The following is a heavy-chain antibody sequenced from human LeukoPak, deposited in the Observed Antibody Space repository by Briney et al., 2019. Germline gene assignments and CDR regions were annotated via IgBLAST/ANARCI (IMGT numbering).Heavy chain of an antibody. J-gene: IGHJ3*02. D-gene: IGHD3-22*01. Sequence: GGPLRLSCAASGFTFSSYSMNWVRQAPGRGLEWVSYITGSSDAIHYAASVEGRFTISRDNDKNLLYLQLNSLRPEDTAVYYCARDCTTISCYGWHAFDIWGQGTKVTVSS. V-gene: IGHV3-48*01. CDR3: ARDCTTISCYGWHAFDI. CDR2: ITGSSDAI. CDR1: GFTFSSYS.